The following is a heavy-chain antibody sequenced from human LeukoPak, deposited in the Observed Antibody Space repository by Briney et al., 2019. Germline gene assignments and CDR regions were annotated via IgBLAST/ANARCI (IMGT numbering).Heavy chain of an antibody. CDR3: ARVFVDCSGGSCYSS. CDR1: GFTFSSYA. D-gene: IGHD2-15*01. CDR2: ISYDGSNK. V-gene: IGHV3-30*14. J-gene: IGHJ4*02. Sequence: GGSLRLSCAASGFTFSSYAMHWVRQAPGKGLEWVAVISYDGSNKYYADSVKGRFTISRDNSKNTLYLQMNSLRAEDTAVYYCARVFVDCSGGSCYSSWGQGTLVTVSS.